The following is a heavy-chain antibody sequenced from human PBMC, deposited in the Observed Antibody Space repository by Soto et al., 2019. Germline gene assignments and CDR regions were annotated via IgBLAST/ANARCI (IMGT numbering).Heavy chain of an antibody. J-gene: IGHJ5*02. CDR2: IYYSGST. CDR3: ARGTVTTRTNWFDP. V-gene: IGHV4-30-4*01. Sequence: QVQLQESGPGLVKPSQTLSLTCTVSGGSISSGDYYWSWIRQPPGKGLEWIGYIYYSGSTYYNPSLTRRVTISVDTSKNQFSLKLSSVTAADTAVYYCARGTVTTRTNWFDPWGQGTLVTVSS. D-gene: IGHD4-4*01. CDR1: GGSISSGDYY.